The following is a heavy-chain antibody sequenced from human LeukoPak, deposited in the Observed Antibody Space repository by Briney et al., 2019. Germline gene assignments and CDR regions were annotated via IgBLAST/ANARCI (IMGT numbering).Heavy chain of an antibody. CDR1: GFTFSRYA. J-gene: IGHJ3*02. Sequence: GGSLRLSCVASGFTFSRYAMSWVRQAPGKGLEWVSSIYIDGVGRYYADSVKGRFTISRDTSKSTLYLQINSLRAEDTAVYYCAKAWWSTSSGGDSFGIWGQGTMVTVSS. D-gene: IGHD6-6*01. CDR3: AKAWWSTSSGGDSFGI. V-gene: IGHV3-23*01. CDR2: IYIDGVGR.